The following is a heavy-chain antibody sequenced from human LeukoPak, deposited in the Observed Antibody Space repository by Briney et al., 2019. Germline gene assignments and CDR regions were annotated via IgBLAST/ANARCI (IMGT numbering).Heavy chain of an antibody. D-gene: IGHD3-10*01. CDR2: ISYDGSNK. Sequence: GGSLRLSCAASGFTFSSYGMHWVRQAPGKGLEWVAVISYDGSNKYYADSVKGRFTISRDNSKNTLYLQMNSLRAEDTAVYYCAKDSHGSGSYYSAFDIWGQGTMVTVSS. CDR3: AKDSHGSGSYYSAFDI. V-gene: IGHV3-30*18. CDR1: GFTFSSYG. J-gene: IGHJ3*02.